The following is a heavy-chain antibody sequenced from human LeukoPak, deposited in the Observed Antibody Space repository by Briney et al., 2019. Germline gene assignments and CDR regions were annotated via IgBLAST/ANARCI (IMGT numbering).Heavy chain of an antibody. V-gene: IGHV3-30*04. CDR1: GFSLKTNA. CDR3: ARPGGGNYLKYFDY. J-gene: IGHJ4*02. CDR2: ISYDGTNK. Sequence: GGSLRLSCLASGFSLKTNAVSWVRQAPGKGLEWVAVISYDGTNKYYADSVKGRFTISRDNSNNTLYLQMNSLRAEDTAVYYCARPGGGNYLKYFDYWGQGTLVTVSS. D-gene: IGHD1-7*01.